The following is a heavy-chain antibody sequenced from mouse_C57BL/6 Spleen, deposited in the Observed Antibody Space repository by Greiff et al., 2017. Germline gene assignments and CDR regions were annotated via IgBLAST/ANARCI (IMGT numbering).Heavy chain of an antibody. Sequence: VQLKQSGPELVKPGASVKISCKASGYSFTGYYMNWVKQSPENGLEWIGEINPSTGGTTYNQKFKDKATLTVDKSSSTAYMQLKSLTSEDSAVYYWARKGIRLYAMDYWGQGTSVTVSS. CDR2: INPSTGGT. CDR3: ARKGIRLYAMDY. CDR1: GYSFTGYY. V-gene: IGHV1-42*01. D-gene: IGHD3-2*02. J-gene: IGHJ4*01.